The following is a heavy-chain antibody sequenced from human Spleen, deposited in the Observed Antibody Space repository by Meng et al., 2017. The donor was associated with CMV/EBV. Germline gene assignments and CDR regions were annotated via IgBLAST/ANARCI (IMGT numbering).Heavy chain of an antibody. CDR3: ARAPTLVAAFDF. V-gene: IGHV4-59*01. CDR1: GGSISRSF. D-gene: IGHD2-15*01. Sequence: SLICSVSGGSISRSFRSWIRQPPGKGLEWIGYIAYGGDITYSPSLKSRVSISVDTSRFSLKLSSVTAADTAVYYCARAPTLVAAFDFWGQGALVTVSS. J-gene: IGHJ4*02. CDR2: IAYGGDI.